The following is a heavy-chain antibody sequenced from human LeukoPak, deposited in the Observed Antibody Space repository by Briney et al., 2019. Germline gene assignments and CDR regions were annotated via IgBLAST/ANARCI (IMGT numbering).Heavy chain of an antibody. CDR3: AREGSLYSSGWYRADNWFDP. CDR1: GGSINNYY. D-gene: IGHD6-19*01. CDR2: VYNTGST. J-gene: IGHJ5*02. Sequence: SETLSLTCSVSGGSINNYYWSWIRQPPGKGLEWIGYVYNTGSTNYKPSLKSRVTISVDTSKNQFSLKLSSVTAADTAVYYCAREGSLYSSGWYRADNWFDPWGQGTLVTVSS. V-gene: IGHV4-59*01.